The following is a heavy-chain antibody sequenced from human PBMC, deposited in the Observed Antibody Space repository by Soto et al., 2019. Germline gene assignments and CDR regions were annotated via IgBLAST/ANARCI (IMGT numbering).Heavy chain of an antibody. Sequence: PSETLSLTCTVSGGSISSGDYYWSWIRQPPGKGLEWIGYIYYGGSTYYNPSLKSRVTISVDTSKNQFSLKLSSVTAADTAVYYCARGQGLDQFDYWGQGTLVTVSS. CDR1: GGSISSGDYY. J-gene: IGHJ4*02. V-gene: IGHV4-30-4*01. D-gene: IGHD2-2*03. CDR2: IYYGGST. CDR3: ARGQGLDQFDY.